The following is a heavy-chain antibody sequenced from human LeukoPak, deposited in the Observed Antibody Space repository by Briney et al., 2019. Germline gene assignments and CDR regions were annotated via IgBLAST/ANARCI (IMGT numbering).Heavy chain of an antibody. CDR2: IYYSGST. Sequence: PSETLSLTCTVSGGSISSSSYYWGWIRQPSGKGLEWIGSIYYSGSTYYNPSLKSRVTISVDTSKNQFSLKLSSVTAADTAVYYCARDWMSGMDVWGQGTMVTVSS. J-gene: IGHJ6*02. V-gene: IGHV4-39*07. CDR1: GGSISSSSYY. CDR3: ARDWMSGMDV. D-gene: IGHD2-2*03.